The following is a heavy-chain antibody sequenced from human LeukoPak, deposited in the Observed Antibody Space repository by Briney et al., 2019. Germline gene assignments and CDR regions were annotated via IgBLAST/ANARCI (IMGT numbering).Heavy chain of an antibody. D-gene: IGHD4-11*01. V-gene: IGHV4-61*02. CDR2: IYTSGST. Sequence: PSQTLSLTCTVSGGSISSGSYYWSWIRQPAGKGLEWIGRIYTSGSTNYNPSLKSRVTISVDTSKNQFSLKLSSVTAADTAVYYCAREQSRQGKAAFDIWGQGTMVTVSS. J-gene: IGHJ3*02. CDR1: GGSISSGSYY. CDR3: AREQSRQGKAAFDI.